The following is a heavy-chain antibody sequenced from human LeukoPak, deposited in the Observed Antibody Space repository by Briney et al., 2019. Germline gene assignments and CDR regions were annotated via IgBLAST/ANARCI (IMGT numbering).Heavy chain of an antibody. CDR2: IYYSGST. V-gene: IGHV4-59*01. CDR1: GGSISSYY. CDR3: ARGGSYYDFWSGYYDYYYYMDD. J-gene: IGHJ6*03. Sequence: SETLSLTCTVSGGSISSYYWSWIRQPPGKGLEWIGYIYYSGSTNYNPSLKSRVTISVDTSKNQFSLRLTSVTAADTAVYYCARGGSYYDFWSGYYDYYYYMDDWGKGTTVTVSS. D-gene: IGHD3-3*01.